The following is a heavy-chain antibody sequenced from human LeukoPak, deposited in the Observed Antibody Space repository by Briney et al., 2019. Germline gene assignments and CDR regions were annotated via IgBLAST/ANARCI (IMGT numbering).Heavy chain of an antibody. CDR2: ISYDGINQ. D-gene: IGHD1/OR15-1a*01. J-gene: IGHJ4*02. CDR3: PLTTFGVVYYFDY. CDR1: GFTSSNNW. Sequence: GGSLRLSCGGSGFTSSNNWMSWVRQAPGKGLEWVALISYDGINQYYADSVKGRFIISRDNSKNTLYLQLNSLRLEDTAVYYCPLTTFGVVYYFDYWGQGTLVTVSS. V-gene: IGHV3-30*03.